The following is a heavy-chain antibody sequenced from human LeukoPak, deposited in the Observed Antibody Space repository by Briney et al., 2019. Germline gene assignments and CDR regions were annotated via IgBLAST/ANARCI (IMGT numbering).Heavy chain of an antibody. D-gene: IGHD3-3*01. J-gene: IGHJ4*02. CDR1: GFTFSSYA. V-gene: IGHV3-23*01. Sequence: PGGSLRLSCAASGFTFSSYAMSWVRQAPGKGLEWVSAISGSGGSTYYADSVKGRFAISRDNSKNTLYLQMNSLRAEDTAVYYCAKLRSVEWLLYYFDYWGQGTLVTVSS. CDR2: ISGSGGST. CDR3: AKLRSVEWLLYYFDY.